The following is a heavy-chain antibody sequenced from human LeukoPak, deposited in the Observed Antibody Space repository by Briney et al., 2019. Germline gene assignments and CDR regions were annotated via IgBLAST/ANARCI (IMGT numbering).Heavy chain of an antibody. CDR1: GFTFSNYG. J-gene: IGHJ4*02. CDR2: ISCHGDIK. Sequence: GTSLRLSCAASGFTFSNYGMHWVRQAPGKGLEWVAVISCHGDIKYYGDSVKGRFTISRDDSQTTLYLQMNSLRAEDTAVYYCAIEAQPCVSASYDSWGRGTLVTVSS. V-gene: IGHV3-30*03. D-gene: IGHD3-10*01. CDR3: AIEAQPCVSASYDS.